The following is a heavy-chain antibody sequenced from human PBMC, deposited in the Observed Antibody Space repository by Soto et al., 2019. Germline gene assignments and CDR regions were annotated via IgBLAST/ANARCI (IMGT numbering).Heavy chain of an antibody. D-gene: IGHD3-9*01. Sequence: ASVKVSCKASGYTFTSYDINWVRQATGQGLEWMGWMNPNSGNTGYAQKFQGRVTMTRNTSISTAYMELSSLRSEDTAVYYCARGIRYLYYYYYMDVWGKGTTVTVSS. V-gene: IGHV1-8*01. J-gene: IGHJ6*03. CDR3: ARGIRYLYYYYYMDV. CDR1: GYTFTSYD. CDR2: MNPNSGNT.